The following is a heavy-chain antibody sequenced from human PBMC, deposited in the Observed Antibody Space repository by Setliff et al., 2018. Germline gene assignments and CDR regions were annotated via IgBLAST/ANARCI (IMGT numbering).Heavy chain of an antibody. CDR3: ARWVPENWFDP. CDR1: GGSISSYY. Sequence: TLSLTCTVSGGSISSYYWSWIRQPPGKGLEWIGYIYYSGSTNYNPSLKSRVTISVDTSKNQFSLKLSSVTAADTAVYYCARWVPENWFDPWGQGTLVTVSS. CDR2: IYYSGST. J-gene: IGHJ5*02. V-gene: IGHV4-59*01.